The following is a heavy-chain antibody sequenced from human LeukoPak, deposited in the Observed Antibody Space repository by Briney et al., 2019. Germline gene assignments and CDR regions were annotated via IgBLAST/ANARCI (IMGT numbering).Heavy chain of an antibody. V-gene: IGHV1-8*01. CDR1: GYTFTSYD. CDR3: ARGPYYYDSSGYPEDY. J-gene: IGHJ4*02. D-gene: IGHD3-22*01. CDR2: MNPNSGNT. Sequence: ASVKVSCKASGYTFTSYDINWVRQATGQGLEWMGWMNPNSGNTGYAQKFQGRVTMTRNTSISTVYMELSSLRSEDTAVYYCARGPYYYDSSGYPEDYWGQGTLVTVSS.